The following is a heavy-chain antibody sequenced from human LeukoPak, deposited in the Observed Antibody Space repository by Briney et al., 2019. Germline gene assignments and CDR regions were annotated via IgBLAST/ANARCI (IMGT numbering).Heavy chain of an antibody. CDR1: GGSISSSSYY. CDR2: IYYSGST. J-gene: IGHJ4*02. Sequence: NTSEILSLTCTVSGGSISSSSYYWGWIRQPPGKGLEWIGSIYYSGSTYYNPSLKSRVTISVDTSKNQFSLKLSSVTAADTAVYYCARASTYMVRGPAGRWGQGTLVTVSS. D-gene: IGHD3-10*01. V-gene: IGHV4-39*07. CDR3: ARASTYMVRGPAGR.